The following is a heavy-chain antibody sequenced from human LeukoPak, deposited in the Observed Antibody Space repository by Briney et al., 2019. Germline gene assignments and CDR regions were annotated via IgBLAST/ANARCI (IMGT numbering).Heavy chain of an antibody. Sequence: ASVKVSCKASGYTFTGYYMHWVRQAPGQGLEWMGWINPNSGGTNYAQKFQGRVTMTRDTSISTAYMELSRLRSDGTAVYYCARESRGAAAVDYWGQGTLVTVSS. V-gene: IGHV1-2*02. D-gene: IGHD6-13*01. J-gene: IGHJ4*02. CDR3: ARESRGAAAVDY. CDR1: GYTFTGYY. CDR2: INPNSGGT.